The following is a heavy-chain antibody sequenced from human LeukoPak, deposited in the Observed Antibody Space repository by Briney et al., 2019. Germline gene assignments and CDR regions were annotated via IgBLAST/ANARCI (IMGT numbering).Heavy chain of an antibody. CDR3: YCSYYYDSSGYSPIDY. D-gene: IGHD3-22*01. J-gene: IGHJ4*02. V-gene: IGHV4-39*07. Sequence: SETLSLTCTVSGGSISSSIYYWGWIRQPPGKGLEWIGSIYYSGSTYYNPSLKSRVTISVDTSKNQFSLKLSSVTAADTAVYYCYCSYYYDSSGYSPIDYWGQGTLVTVSS. CDR2: IYYSGST. CDR1: GGSISSSIYY.